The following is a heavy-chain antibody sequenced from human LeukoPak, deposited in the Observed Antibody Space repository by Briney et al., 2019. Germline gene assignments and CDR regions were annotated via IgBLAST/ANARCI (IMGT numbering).Heavy chain of an antibody. J-gene: IGHJ4*02. CDR2: IYYSGST. D-gene: IGHD2-8*01. Sequence: KPSETLSLTCTVSGGSISSSSYYWGWIRQPPGKGLEWIGSIYYSGSTYYNPSLKSRVTISVDTSKNQFSLKLSSVTAADTAVYYCARQVYSSNFDYWGQGTLATVSS. V-gene: IGHV4-39*01. CDR1: GGSISSSSYY. CDR3: ARQVYSSNFDY.